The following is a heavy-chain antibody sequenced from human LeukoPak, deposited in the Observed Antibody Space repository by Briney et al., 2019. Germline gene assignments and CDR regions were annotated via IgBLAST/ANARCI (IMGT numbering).Heavy chain of an antibody. V-gene: IGHV3-33*06. CDR1: GFIFNSYG. Sequence: GGSLRLSCAASGFIFNSYGIHWVRQAPGKGLEWVAVIWYAESSTYYTDSVKGRFTISRDNSKNTLYLQMSSLRAEDTAVYYCAKVGDYYGSGKYSNFDYWGQGTLVTVSS. CDR2: IWYAESST. CDR3: AKVGDYYGSGKYSNFDY. J-gene: IGHJ4*02. D-gene: IGHD3-10*01.